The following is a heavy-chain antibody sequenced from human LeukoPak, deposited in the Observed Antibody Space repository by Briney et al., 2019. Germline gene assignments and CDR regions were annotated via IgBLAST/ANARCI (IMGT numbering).Heavy chain of an antibody. V-gene: IGHV3-23*01. CDR3: ARYSGSYVFDY. Sequence: GGSLRLSCAASGFTFSSYAMSWVRQAPGKGLEWVSVISGSGGSTNYADSVKGRFTISRDSSKNTLYLQMNSLRAEDTAVYYCARYSGSYVFDYWGQGTLVTVSS. J-gene: IGHJ4*02. CDR1: GFTFSSYA. CDR2: ISGSGGST. D-gene: IGHD1-26*01.